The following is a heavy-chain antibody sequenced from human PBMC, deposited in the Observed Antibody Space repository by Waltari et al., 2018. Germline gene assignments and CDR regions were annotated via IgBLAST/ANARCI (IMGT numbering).Heavy chain of an antibody. V-gene: IGHV4-34*01. CDR2: INHSGST. CDR1: GGSFSGYY. J-gene: IGHJ6*03. CDR3: ARGQNFWSGYYTYYYYMDV. D-gene: IGHD3-3*01. Sequence: QVQLQQWGAGLLKPSETLSLTCAVYGGSFSGYYWSWIRQPPGKGLEWIGEINHSGSTNYNPSLKSRVTISVDTSKNQFSLKLSSVTAADTAVYYCARGQNFWSGYYTYYYYMDVWGKGTTVTVSS.